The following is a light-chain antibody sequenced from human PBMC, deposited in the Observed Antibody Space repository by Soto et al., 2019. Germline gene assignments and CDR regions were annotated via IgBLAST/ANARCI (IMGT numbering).Light chain of an antibody. CDR2: EVN. Sequence: QSALTQPPSASGSPGQSVTISCTGTSSDVGGYNYVSWYQQHPGKAPKLMIYEVNKRPSGVPDRFSGSKSGNTASLTVSGLHAEDEADYYCSSYAGTNNFVVFGGGTKVTVL. CDR1: SSDVGGYNY. V-gene: IGLV2-8*01. CDR3: SSYAGTNNFVV. J-gene: IGLJ2*01.